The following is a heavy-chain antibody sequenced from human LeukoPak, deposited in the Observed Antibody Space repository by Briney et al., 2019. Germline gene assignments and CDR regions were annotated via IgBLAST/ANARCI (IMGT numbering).Heavy chain of an antibody. V-gene: IGHV3-7*03. CDR2: IKQDESEK. J-gene: IGHJ4*02. CDR1: GFTFSSYW. Sequence: GGSLRLSCAASGFTFSSYWMSWVRQAPGQGLEWVANIKQDESEKYYVDSVKGRFSITRDNAKNSMYLQIDSLRAEDTAVYHCARGNDYGDHVGIYFDYWGQGTLVTVSS. CDR3: ARGNDYGDHVGIYFDY. D-gene: IGHD4-17*01.